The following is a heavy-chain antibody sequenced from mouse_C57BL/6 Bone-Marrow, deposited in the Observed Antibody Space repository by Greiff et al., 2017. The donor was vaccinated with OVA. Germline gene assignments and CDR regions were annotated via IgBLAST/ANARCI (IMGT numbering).Heavy chain of an antibody. J-gene: IGHJ2*01. CDR2: ICTYYGDA. Sequence: QVQLQQSGPELVRPGVSVKISCKGSGYTFTDSAMNWVKQSHAKSLEWIGVICTYYGDARYNQKFKGKATMTVDKYSSTAYMELARLTSEDSAVYYCARWAMVTTGYYFDYWGQGTTLTVSS. D-gene: IGHD2-2*01. CDR1: GYTFTDSA. V-gene: IGHV1-67*01. CDR3: ARWAMVTTGYYFDY.